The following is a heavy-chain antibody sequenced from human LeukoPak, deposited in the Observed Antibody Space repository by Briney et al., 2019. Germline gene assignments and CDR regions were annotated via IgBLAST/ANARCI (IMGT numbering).Heavy chain of an antibody. V-gene: IGHV1-2*02. CDR1: GYTFTRYY. CDR3: VREWAAAGTD. Sequence: ASVKASCKASGYTFTRYYMHGVRQAPGQGLEGRGWINPNSGGTNYAQKFQGRVTMTRDTSISTAYMELSRLRSEDTAVYYCVREWAAAGTDWGQGTLVTVSS. CDR2: INPNSGGT. D-gene: IGHD6-13*01. J-gene: IGHJ4*02.